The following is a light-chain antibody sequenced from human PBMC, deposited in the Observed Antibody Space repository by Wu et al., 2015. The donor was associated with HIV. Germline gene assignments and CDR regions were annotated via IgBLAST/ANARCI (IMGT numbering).Light chain of an antibody. CDR2: GAS. CDR3: QQYGSSPWT. Sequence: TXSCRASQSVSSSYLAWYQRKPGQXPRLLIYGASSRATGIPDRFSGSGSGTDFTLTISRLEPEDFAVYYCQQYGSSPWTFGQGTKVEIK. CDR1: QSVSSSY. V-gene: IGKV3-20*01. J-gene: IGKJ1*01.